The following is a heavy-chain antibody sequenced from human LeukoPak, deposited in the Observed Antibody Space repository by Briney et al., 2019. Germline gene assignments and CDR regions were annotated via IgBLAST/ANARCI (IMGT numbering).Heavy chain of an antibody. V-gene: IGHV3-23*01. CDR3: AKSPIFGVVINWFDP. J-gene: IGHJ5*02. CDR1: GFTVSNNY. CDR2: ISGSGGST. D-gene: IGHD3-3*01. Sequence: QAGGSLRLSCAASGFTVSNNYMSWVRQAPGKGLEWVSAISGSGGSTYYADSVKGRFTISRDNSKNTLYLQMNSLRAEDTAVYYCAKSPIFGVVINWFDPWGQGTLVTVSS.